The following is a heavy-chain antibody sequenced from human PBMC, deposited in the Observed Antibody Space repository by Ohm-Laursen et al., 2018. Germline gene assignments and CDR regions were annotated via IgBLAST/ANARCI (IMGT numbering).Heavy chain of an antibody. Sequence: SLRLSCSASGFTFSGYDMHWVRQATGETLEWVSAIGTLSDTFYADSVKGRFTISRENAKNSLYLQMNSLTVGDTAVYYCARVASYYKGGAYRAFDMWGQGTMVTVSS. D-gene: IGHD3-16*01. CDR1: GFTFSGYD. V-gene: IGHV3-13*01. CDR2: IGTLSDT. CDR3: ARVASYYKGGAYRAFDM. J-gene: IGHJ3*02.